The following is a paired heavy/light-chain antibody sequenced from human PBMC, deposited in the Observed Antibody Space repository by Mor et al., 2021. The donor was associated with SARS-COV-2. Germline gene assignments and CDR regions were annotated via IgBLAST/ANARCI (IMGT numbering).Light chain of an antibody. CDR2: VAS. Sequence: EIVMTQSPATLSVSPGERAALSCRASQSVSSNLAWYQQKPGQAPRLLIYVASIRATGVPARFSGSGSGTEFTLTISSLQSEDFAVYYCQQYNSWPRTFGQGTKVEFK. V-gene: IGKV3-15*01. J-gene: IGKJ1*01. CDR1: QSVSSN. CDR3: QQYNSWPRT.
Heavy chain of an antibody. CDR2: ISTYNGNT. Sequence: QGQLVQSGAEVKKPGASVKVSCKASGYTFTSYGLSWVRQAPGQGLEWMGWISTYNGNTNYAQKFQDRVTMTTDRSTTTAYMELRSLRSEDTAVYYCAREGYNYESHRGTLNVDYWGQGTLVTVSS. CDR3: AREGYNYESHRGTLNVDY. D-gene: IGHD5-18*01. V-gene: IGHV1-18*04. J-gene: IGHJ4*02. CDR1: GYTFTSYG.